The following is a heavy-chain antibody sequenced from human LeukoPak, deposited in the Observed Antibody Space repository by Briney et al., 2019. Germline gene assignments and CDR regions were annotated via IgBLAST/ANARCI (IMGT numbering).Heavy chain of an antibody. J-gene: IGHJ4*02. CDR3: AKRGIVIRGLLIIGFHKEAYYFDS. CDR2: IRGIAGGT. D-gene: IGHD3-10*01. V-gene: IGHV3-23*01. Sequence: GGSLRLSCVVSGITLSNYAMSWVRQAPGKGLEWVSGIRGIAGGTNYADSVKGRFTIPRDNSMNTMYLQMNSLRAEDTAVYFCAKRGIVIRGLLIIGFHKEAYYFDSWGQGILVTVSS. CDR1: GITLSNYA.